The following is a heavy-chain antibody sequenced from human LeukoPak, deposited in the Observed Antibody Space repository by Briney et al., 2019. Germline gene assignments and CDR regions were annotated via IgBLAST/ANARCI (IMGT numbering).Heavy chain of an antibody. V-gene: IGHV4-59*08. J-gene: IGHJ5*02. D-gene: IGHD5/OR15-5a*01. CDR2: IYYSGST. CDR1: GVSISSYY. CDR3: ARVSRDWFDP. Sequence: SETLSLTCTVSGVSISSYYWSWIRQPPGKGLEWIGYIYYSGSTNYNPSLKSRVTISVDTSKNQFSLKLSSVTAADTAVYYCARVSRDWFDPWGQGTLVTVSS.